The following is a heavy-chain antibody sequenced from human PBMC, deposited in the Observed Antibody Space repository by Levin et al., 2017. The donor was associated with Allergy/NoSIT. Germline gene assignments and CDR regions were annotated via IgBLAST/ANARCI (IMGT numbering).Heavy chain of an antibody. CDR2: ISGSGGST. CDR3: AKLYGGNGDEDY. V-gene: IGHV3-23*01. J-gene: IGHJ4*02. Sequence: PGGSLRLSCAASGFTFARYDMTWVRQAPGKGLEWVSGISGSGGSTYYVDSVKGRFTISRDNSKNTLFLQMNSLRAEDTAVYYCAKLYGGNGDEDYWGQGTLITVSS. CDR1: GFTFARYD. D-gene: IGHD4-23*01.